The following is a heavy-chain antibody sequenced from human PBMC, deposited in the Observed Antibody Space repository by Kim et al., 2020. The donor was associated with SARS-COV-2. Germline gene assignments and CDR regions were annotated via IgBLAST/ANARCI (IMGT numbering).Heavy chain of an antibody. D-gene: IGHD3-3*01. CDR3: ARGSITIFGVVIISYYFDY. Sequence: SETLSLTCTVSGGSISSSSYYWGWIRQPPGKGLEWIGSIYYSGSTYYNPSLKSRVTISVDTSKNQFSLKLSSVTAADTAVYYCARGSITIFGVVIISYYFDYWGQEPWSPSPQ. CDR1: GGSISSSSYY. V-gene: IGHV4-39*01. J-gene: IGHJ4*01. CDR2: IYYSGST.